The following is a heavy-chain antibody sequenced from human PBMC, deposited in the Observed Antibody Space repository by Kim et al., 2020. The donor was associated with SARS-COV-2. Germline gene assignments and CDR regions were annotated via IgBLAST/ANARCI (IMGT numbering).Heavy chain of an antibody. CDR3: ARGIAARFDP. CDR2: YS. J-gene: IGHJ5*02. V-gene: IGHV6-1*01. D-gene: IGHD6-6*01. Sequence: YSEYALSVRSRITINPDTSTNQFSLQRNSVIPEDTAMYYCARGIAARFDPWGQGTLVTVSS.